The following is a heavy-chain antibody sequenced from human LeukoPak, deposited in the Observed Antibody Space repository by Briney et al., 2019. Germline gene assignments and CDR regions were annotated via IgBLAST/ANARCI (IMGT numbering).Heavy chain of an antibody. J-gene: IGHJ6*02. CDR3: ARDTPAYSGGGMDV. Sequence: GGSLRLSCAASGFTVSSNYMSWVRQAPGKGLEWVSVIYSGGSTYYADSVKGRFTISRDNSKNTLYLQMNSLRAEDTAVYYCARDTPAYSGGGMDVWGQGTTVTVSS. D-gene: IGHD5-18*01. V-gene: IGHV3-66*01. CDR2: IYSGGST. CDR1: GFTVSSNY.